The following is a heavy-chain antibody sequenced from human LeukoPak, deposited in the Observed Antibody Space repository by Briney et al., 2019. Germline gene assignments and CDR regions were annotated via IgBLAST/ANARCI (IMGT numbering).Heavy chain of an antibody. D-gene: IGHD5-24*01. V-gene: IGHV4-39*01. CDR3: ARHRNNRWLMLGDSGNWFDP. CDR1: GGSIRSATYY. J-gene: IGHJ5*02. Sequence: SETLSLTCTVSGGSIRSATYYWAWIRQSPGKGVEWIGSIYYTGSTYYNPSLRGRVTISVDTSKNQFSLKPASVTAPDTSLYYCARHRNNRWLMLGDSGNWFDPWGQGTLVTVSS. CDR2: IYYTGST.